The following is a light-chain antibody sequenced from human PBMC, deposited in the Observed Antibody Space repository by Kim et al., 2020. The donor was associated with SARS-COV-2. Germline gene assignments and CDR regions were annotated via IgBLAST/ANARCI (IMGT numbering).Light chain of an antibody. V-gene: IGKV1-5*03. Sequence: DIQMTQSPSTLSASVGDRVTITCRASQSISAWLAWSQQKPGEAPKLLIHGASTLDTGVPSRFSGSGSGTEFTLTVSSLQPDDFATYYRHQYSNSPFTFGQGTKVDIK. CDR1: QSISAW. CDR2: GAS. CDR3: HQYSNSPFT. J-gene: IGKJ2*01.